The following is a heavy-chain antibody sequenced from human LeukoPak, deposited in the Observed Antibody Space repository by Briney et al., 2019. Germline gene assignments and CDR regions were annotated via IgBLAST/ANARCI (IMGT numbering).Heavy chain of an antibody. CDR2: INSSGSST. V-gene: IGHV3-74*01. J-gene: IGHJ4*02. D-gene: IGHD2-2*01. CDR1: GFTFSSYW. CDR3: ARGYCSSSSCLFDY. Sequence: GGSLRLSCAASGFTFSSYWMHWVRHAPGKGLVWVSRINSSGSSTTYADSVKGRFTISRDNAKNTLYLQMNSLRVEDTAVYYCARGYCSSSSCLFDYWGQGTLVTVSS.